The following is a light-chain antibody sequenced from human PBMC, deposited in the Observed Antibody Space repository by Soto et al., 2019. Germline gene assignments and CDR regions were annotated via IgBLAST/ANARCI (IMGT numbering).Light chain of an antibody. J-gene: IGKJ4*01. CDR3: QQRRVWPLT. CDR2: GAS. Sequence: EIVLTQSPGTLSLSPGERATLSCRASQSVSSSYLAWYQQKPGQAPRLLIYGASSRATGIPDRFSGSGSGTDFTLTISSLEPEDFAVYYCQQRRVWPLTFGGGTKVEIK. V-gene: IGKV3D-20*02. CDR1: QSVSSSY.